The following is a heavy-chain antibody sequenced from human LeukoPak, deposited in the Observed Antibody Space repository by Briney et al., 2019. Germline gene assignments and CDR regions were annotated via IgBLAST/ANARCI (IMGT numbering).Heavy chain of an antibody. CDR3: AKADCSGGSCYWFDP. CDR1: GFTFSSYA. Sequence: GGSLRLSCAASGFTFSSYAMSWVRQAPGKGLEWVSAISGSGGSTYYADSVKGRFTISRDNSKNTLYLQMNGLRAEDTAVYYCAKADCSGGSCYWFDPWGQGTLVTVSS. J-gene: IGHJ5*02. CDR2: ISGSGGST. D-gene: IGHD2-15*01. V-gene: IGHV3-23*01.